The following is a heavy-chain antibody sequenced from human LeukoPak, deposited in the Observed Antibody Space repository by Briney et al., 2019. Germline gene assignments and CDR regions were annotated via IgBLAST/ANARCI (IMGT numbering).Heavy chain of an antibody. CDR3: ARDDRPNYDFWSGYSTGPYYYYGMDV. CDR1: GYTFTSYG. V-gene: IGHV1-18*01. J-gene: IGHJ6*02. D-gene: IGHD3-3*01. Sequence: ASVKVSCKASGYTFTSYGISWVRQAPGQGLEWMGWISAYNGNTNYAQKLQGRVTMTTDTSTSTAYMELRSLRSDDTAVYYCARDDRPNYDFWSGYSTGPYYYYGMDVWGQGTTITVSS. CDR2: ISAYNGNT.